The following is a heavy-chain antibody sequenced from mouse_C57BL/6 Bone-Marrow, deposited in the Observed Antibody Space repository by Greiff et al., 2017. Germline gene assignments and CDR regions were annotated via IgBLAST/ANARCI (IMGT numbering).Heavy chain of an antibody. CDR1: GFTFSDYY. V-gene: IGHV5-12*01. CDR3: ARMGLRGPDYDAMDY. J-gene: IGHJ4*01. CDR2: ISNGGGST. Sequence: EVQLQESGGGLVQPGGSLKLSCAASGFTFSDYYMYWVRQTPEKRLEWVAYISNGGGSTYYPDTVKGRITISRDNAKNTLYLQMSRLKSEDTAVYYCARMGLRGPDYDAMDYWGQGTSVTVSS. D-gene: IGHD2-4*01.